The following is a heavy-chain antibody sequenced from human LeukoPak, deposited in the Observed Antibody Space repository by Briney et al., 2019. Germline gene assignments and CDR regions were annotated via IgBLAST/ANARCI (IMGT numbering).Heavy chain of an antibody. Sequence: GGSLRLSCAASGFAFSNSWMSWARQAPGKGLECVANTKPDGTEKYYVGSVKGRFTISRDNAKNSLYLQMNSLRAKDTAVYYCASGNYFDYWGQGTLVTVSS. V-gene: IGHV3-7*01. J-gene: IGHJ4*02. CDR1: GFAFSNSW. CDR3: ASGNYFDY. D-gene: IGHD1-26*01. CDR2: TKPDGTEK.